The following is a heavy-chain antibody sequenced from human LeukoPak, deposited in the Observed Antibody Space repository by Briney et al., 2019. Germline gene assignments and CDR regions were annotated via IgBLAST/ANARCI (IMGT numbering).Heavy chain of an antibody. J-gene: IGHJ4*02. CDR1: GFTFSSYG. D-gene: IGHD2-2*01. CDR2: IWYDGSNK. Sequence: GRSLRLSCAASGFTFSSYGMHWVRQAPGKGLEWVAVIWYDGSNKYYADSVKGRFTISRDNSKNTPYLQMNSLRAEDTAVYYCASHCSSTSCPDYWGQGTLVTVSS. CDR3: ASHCSSTSCPDY. V-gene: IGHV3-33*01.